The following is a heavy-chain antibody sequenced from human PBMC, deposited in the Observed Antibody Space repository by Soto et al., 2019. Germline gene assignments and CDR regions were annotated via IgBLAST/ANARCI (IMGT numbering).Heavy chain of an antibody. J-gene: IGHJ6*02. V-gene: IGHV4-31*03. D-gene: IGHD3-9*01. CDR3: ARAGFDILTGYYPPYYYGMDV. CDR2: IYYSGST. CDR1: GGSISSGGYY. Sequence: QVQLQESGPGLVKPSQTLSLTCTVSGGSISSGGYYWSWIRQHPGKGLEWIGYIYYSGSTYYNPYLKSRVTISVDTSNKQFSLKLSSVTAADTAVYYCARAGFDILTGYYPPYYYGMDVWGQGTTVTVSS.